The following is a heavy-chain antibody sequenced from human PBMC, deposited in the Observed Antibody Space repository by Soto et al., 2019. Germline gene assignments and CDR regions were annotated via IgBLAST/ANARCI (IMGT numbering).Heavy chain of an antibody. CDR1: GFTFSTYA. V-gene: IGHV3-23*01. J-gene: IGHJ3*02. Sequence: GGSLRLSCAASGFTFSTYAMSWVRQAPGKGLEWGSAVTGSSGSTYYADSVKGRFTISRDNSKNTLYLQMNSLRAEDTAVYYCAKRYGSSSWYKAFDIWGQGTMVTVSS. CDR2: VTGSSGST. CDR3: AKRYGSSSWYKAFDI. D-gene: IGHD6-13*01.